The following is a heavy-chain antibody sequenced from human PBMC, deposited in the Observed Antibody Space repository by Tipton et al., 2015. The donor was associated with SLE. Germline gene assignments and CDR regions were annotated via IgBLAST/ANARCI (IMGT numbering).Heavy chain of an antibody. Sequence: LRLSCTVSGGSISSSSYYWGWIRQPPGKGLEWIGSIYYSGSTNYNPSLKSRVTISVDTSKNQFSLKLSSVTAADTAVYYCARGRIAARPDNAFDIWGQGTMVTVSS. D-gene: IGHD6-6*01. J-gene: IGHJ3*02. CDR3: ARGRIAARPDNAFDI. CDR2: IYYSGST. CDR1: GGSISSSSYY. V-gene: IGHV4-39*07.